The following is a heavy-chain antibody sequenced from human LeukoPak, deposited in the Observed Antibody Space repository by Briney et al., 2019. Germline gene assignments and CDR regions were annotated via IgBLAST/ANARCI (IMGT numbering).Heavy chain of an antibody. CDR3: ARTQLLGYYYMDV. J-gene: IGHJ6*03. V-gene: IGHV3-48*03. CDR2: ISSSGSTI. CDR1: GFTFSSYE. D-gene: IGHD2-2*01. Sequence: GGSLRLSCAASGFTFSSYEMNWVRQAPGKGLEWVSYISSSGSTIYYADSVKGRFTISRDNAKNSLYLQMNSLRAEDTAVYYCARTQLLGYYYMDVWGKGTTVTISS.